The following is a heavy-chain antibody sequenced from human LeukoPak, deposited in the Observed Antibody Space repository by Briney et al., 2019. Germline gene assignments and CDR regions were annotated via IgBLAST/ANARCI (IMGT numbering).Heavy chain of an antibody. Sequence: GGSLRLSCAASGFTFSDYYMSWIRQAPGKGLEWVSYISSSGSTIYYADSVKGRFTISRDNSKNTLYLQMNSLRAEDTAVYYCASPIKTPAFDYWGQGTLVTVSS. V-gene: IGHV3-11*04. CDR2: ISSSGSTI. CDR1: GFTFSDYY. D-gene: IGHD2-2*01. J-gene: IGHJ4*02. CDR3: ASPIKTPAFDY.